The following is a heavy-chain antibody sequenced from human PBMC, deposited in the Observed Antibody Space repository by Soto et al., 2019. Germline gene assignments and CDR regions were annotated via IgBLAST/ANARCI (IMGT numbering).Heavy chain of an antibody. V-gene: IGHV4-59*01. CDR2: IYYSGST. CDR1: GGSISSYY. Sequence: QVQLQESGPGLVKPSETLSLTCTVSGGSISSYYWSWIRQPPGKGLEWIGYIYYSGSTNYNPSLKSRVTISVDTSKNQFSLKLSSVNAADTAVYYCARGGYDILTGYYTRYYYYGMDVWGQGTTVTVSS. CDR3: ARGGYDILTGYYTRYYYYGMDV. D-gene: IGHD3-9*01. J-gene: IGHJ6*02.